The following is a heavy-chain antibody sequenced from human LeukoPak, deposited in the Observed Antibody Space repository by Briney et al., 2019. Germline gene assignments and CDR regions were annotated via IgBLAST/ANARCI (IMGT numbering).Heavy chain of an antibody. J-gene: IGHJ4*02. V-gene: IGHV3-74*01. D-gene: IGHD1-1*01. CDR2: INTDGSFT. CDR1: GFTFSSYW. Sequence: GGSLRLSCAASGFTFSSYWMNWVRQAPGKGLVWVSRINTDGSFTNYADSVKGRFTISRDNAKNTLYLQMNSLRAEDTAVYYCARVGTTGIDFDYWGQGTLVTVSS. CDR3: ARVGTTGIDFDY.